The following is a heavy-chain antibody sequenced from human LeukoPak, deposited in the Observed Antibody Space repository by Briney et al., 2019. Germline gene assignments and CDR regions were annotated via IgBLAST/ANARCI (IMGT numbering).Heavy chain of an antibody. J-gene: IGHJ4*02. Sequence: SVKVSCKASGGTFSSYAISWVRQAPGQGLEWMGRIIPILGIANYAQKFQGRVTITADKSTSTAYMELSSLRSEDTAAYYCAKDAGNFDYWGQGTLVTVSS. V-gene: IGHV1-69*04. CDR3: AKDAGNFDY. CDR1: GGTFSSYA. CDR2: IIPILGIA.